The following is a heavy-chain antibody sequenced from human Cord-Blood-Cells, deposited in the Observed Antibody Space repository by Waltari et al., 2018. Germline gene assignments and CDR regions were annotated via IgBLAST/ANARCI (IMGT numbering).Heavy chain of an antibody. D-gene: IGHD5-18*01. CDR1: GYTLTELS. J-gene: IGHJ4*02. CDR3: ATDRERYSYGYPYYFDY. Sequence: KVSGYTLTELSMHWVRQAPGKGLEWMGGFDPEDGETIYAQKFQGRVTMTEDTSTDTAYMELSSLRSEDTAVYYCATDRERYSYGYPYYFDYWGQGTLVTVSS. V-gene: IGHV1-24*01. CDR2: FDPEDGET.